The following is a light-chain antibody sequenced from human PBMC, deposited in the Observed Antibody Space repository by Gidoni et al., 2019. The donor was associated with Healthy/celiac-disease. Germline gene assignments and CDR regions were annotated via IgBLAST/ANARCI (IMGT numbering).Light chain of an antibody. Sequence: DIVMTQSPDSLALSLGERATINCKSSQSVLYSSNNKNYLAWYQQKPGQPPKLLIYWASTRESGVPDRFSGSGSGTDFTLTISSLQAEDVAVYYCQQYYSTLSFTFGPGTKVDIK. CDR3: QQYYSTLSFT. CDR1: QSVLYSSNNKNY. V-gene: IGKV4-1*01. CDR2: WAS. J-gene: IGKJ3*01.